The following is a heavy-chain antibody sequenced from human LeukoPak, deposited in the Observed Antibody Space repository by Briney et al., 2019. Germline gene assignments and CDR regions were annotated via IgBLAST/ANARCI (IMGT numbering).Heavy chain of an antibody. Sequence: PGGSLRLSCAASGFTFSSYSMNWVRQAPGKGLEWVSSISSSSSYIYYADSVKGRFTISRDNAKNSLYLQMNSLRAEDTAVYYCARDRIHGSGSSNYYYYGMDVWGQGTTVTVSS. CDR1: GFTFSSYS. CDR2: ISSSSSYI. CDR3: ARDRIHGSGSSNYYYYGMDV. J-gene: IGHJ6*02. V-gene: IGHV3-21*01. D-gene: IGHD3-10*01.